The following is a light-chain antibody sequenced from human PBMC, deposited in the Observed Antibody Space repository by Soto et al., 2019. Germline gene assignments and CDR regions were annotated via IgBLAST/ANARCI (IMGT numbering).Light chain of an antibody. J-gene: IGKJ2*01. Sequence: DIQLTQSPSFLSSSVGDRVTISCRASQGINNYLAWYQQKPGKAPKLLIYVASILQSGVPSRFSGSGSGTQFTLTISSLQPEDFATYYCQQNNSPWYTFGQGTKLEIK. CDR3: QQNNSPWYT. CDR2: VAS. CDR1: QGINNY. V-gene: IGKV1-9*01.